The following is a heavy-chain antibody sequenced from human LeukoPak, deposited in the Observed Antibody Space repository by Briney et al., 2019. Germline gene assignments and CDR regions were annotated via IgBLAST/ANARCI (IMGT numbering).Heavy chain of an antibody. CDR1: GFTFSSYW. V-gene: IGHV3-74*01. CDR2: IHSDGSIT. Sequence: GGSLRLSCAASGFTFSSYWMHWVRQAPGKGLVWVSRIHSDGSITSYADSVKGRFTVSRDNAKNTLYLQMNSLRAEDTAVYYCARVSAGVIGMKDVFDIWGQGTMVTVSS. J-gene: IGHJ3*02. D-gene: IGHD3-16*02. CDR3: ARVSAGVIGMKDVFDI.